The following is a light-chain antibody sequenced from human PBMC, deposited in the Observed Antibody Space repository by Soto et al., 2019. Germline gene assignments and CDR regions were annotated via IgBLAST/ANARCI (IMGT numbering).Light chain of an antibody. CDR1: QVISTS. V-gene: IGKV1-9*01. Sequence: DIQLTQSPSFLSPSLEEGVTITCRASQVISTSLAWYQVKPGKAPKLLIYAASTLESGVPSRFSATVSGTEFSLTITSLQPEDFATYYCQQLFDSPITFGQGTRLAIK. J-gene: IGKJ5*01. CDR2: AAS. CDR3: QQLFDSPIT.